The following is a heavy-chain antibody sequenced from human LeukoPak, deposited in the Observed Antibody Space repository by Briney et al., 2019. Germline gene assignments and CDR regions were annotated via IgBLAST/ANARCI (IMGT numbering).Heavy chain of an antibody. D-gene: IGHD5-24*01. J-gene: IGHJ4*02. CDR3: AREIDRDGYNRFFDY. CDR2: INAGNGNT. V-gene: IGHV1-3*01. CDR1: GYTFSTYT. Sequence: ASVQASCQASGYTFSTYTMHWVRQAPGQRLEWMGWINAGNGNTKYSQKFQGRVTITRDTSASTAYMDLSSLRSEDTAVYYCAREIDRDGYNRFFDYWGQGTLVTVSS.